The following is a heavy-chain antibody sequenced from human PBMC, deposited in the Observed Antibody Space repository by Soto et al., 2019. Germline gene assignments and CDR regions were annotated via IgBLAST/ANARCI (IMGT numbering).Heavy chain of an antibody. V-gene: IGHV4-34*01. D-gene: IGHD3-9*01. Sequence: SETLSLTCAVYGGSFSGYYWSWIRQPPGKGLEWIGEINHSGSTNYNPSLKSRVTISVDTSKNQFSLKLSSVTAADTAVYYCARGSFAPVLRSFQDKNWFDPWGQGTLVTVSS. CDR1: GGSFSGYY. CDR2: INHSGST. CDR3: ARGSFAPVLRSFQDKNWFDP. J-gene: IGHJ5*02.